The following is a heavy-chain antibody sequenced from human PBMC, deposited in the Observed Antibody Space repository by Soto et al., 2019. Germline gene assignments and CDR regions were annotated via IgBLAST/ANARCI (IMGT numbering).Heavy chain of an antibody. J-gene: IGHJ6*02. CDR1: GYSFTGNS. CDR2: INPNNGGI. CDR3: ARGSGRDYVSLGGMDV. V-gene: IGHV1-2*02. Sequence: AASVKVSCKASGYSFTGNSMHWVRQAPGQGLEWMGWINPNNGGINYAQKFQGRVTMTRDTSTSTVYMELSSLRSEDTAVYYCARGSGRDYVSLGGMDVWGQGTTVTVSS. D-gene: IGHD4-17*01.